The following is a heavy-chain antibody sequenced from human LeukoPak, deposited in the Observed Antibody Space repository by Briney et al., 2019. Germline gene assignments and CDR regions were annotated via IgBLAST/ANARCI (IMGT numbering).Heavy chain of an antibody. J-gene: IGHJ4*02. Sequence: GGSLRLSCAASGFTFSGFWMSWARQTPGKGLEWVANIKQDGSEKYYVDSVKGRFTISRDNAKNSLSLQMNGLRVEDTAVYYCARAGSFWHYVYWGQGTLVTVSS. CDR2: IKQDGSEK. V-gene: IGHV3-7*01. CDR1: GFTFSGFW. CDR3: ARAGSFWHYVY. D-gene: IGHD1-7*01.